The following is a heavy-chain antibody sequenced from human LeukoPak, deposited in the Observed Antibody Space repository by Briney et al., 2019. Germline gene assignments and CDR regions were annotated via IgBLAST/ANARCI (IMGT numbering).Heavy chain of an antibody. Sequence: PSETLSLTCTVSGGSISNYYWSWIRQLPGKELEWNGYIYDSGSTNYNPSLKSRVTISLATSKNQFSLKLSSVTAADTAVYYCARGVVAAAGRTFDFWGQGTLVTVSS. D-gene: IGHD6-13*01. CDR3: ARGVVAAAGRTFDF. CDR1: GGSISNYY. J-gene: IGHJ4*02. CDR2: IYDSGST. V-gene: IGHV4-59*01.